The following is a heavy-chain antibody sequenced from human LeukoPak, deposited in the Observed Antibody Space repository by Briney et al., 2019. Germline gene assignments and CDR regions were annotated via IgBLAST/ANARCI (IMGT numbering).Heavy chain of an antibody. V-gene: IGHV5-51*01. D-gene: IGHD6-13*01. CDR2: IYPGDSDT. CDR3: ARTIRPGPGSSWDYYYGMDV. J-gene: IGHJ6*02. CDR1: GYSFTSYW. Sequence: GESLKISCKGSGYSFTSYWIGWVRQMPGKGLEWMGIIYPGDSDTRYSPSFQGQVTISADKSISTAYLQWSSLKASDTAMYYCARTIRPGPGSSWDYYYGMDVWGQGTTVTVSS.